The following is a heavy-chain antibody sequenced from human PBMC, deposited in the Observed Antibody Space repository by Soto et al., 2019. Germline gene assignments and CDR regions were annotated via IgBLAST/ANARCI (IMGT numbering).Heavy chain of an antibody. CDR3: ARVLWFGAQTGWVYGMDV. D-gene: IGHD3-10*01. Sequence: GGSLRLSCAASGFTFSSYAMHWVRQAPGKGLEWVAVISYDGSNKYYADSVKGRFTISRDNSKNTLYLQMNSLRAEDTAVYYCARVLWFGAQTGWVYGMDVWGQGTTVTVSS. CDR1: GFTFSSYA. V-gene: IGHV3-30-3*01. J-gene: IGHJ6*02. CDR2: ISYDGSNK.